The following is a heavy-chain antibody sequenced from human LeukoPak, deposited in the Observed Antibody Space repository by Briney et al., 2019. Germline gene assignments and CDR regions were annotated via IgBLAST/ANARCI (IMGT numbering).Heavy chain of an antibody. J-gene: IGHJ4*02. CDR1: GGSISSSSYY. D-gene: IGHD2-15*01. CDR3: ARCSGGSCYYLRPYYFDY. Sequence: SETLSLTCTVSGGSISSSSYYWGWIRQPPGKGLEWIGSIYYSGSTYYNPSLKSRVTISVDTSKNQFSLKLSSVTAADTAVYYCARCSGGSCYYLRPYYFDYWGQGTLVTVSS. V-gene: IGHV4-39*01. CDR2: IYYSGST.